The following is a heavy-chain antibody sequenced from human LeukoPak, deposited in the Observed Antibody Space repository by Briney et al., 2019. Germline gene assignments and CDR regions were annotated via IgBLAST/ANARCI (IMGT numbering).Heavy chain of an antibody. V-gene: IGHV4-38-2*01. CDR3: ARVSTTVAVKY. D-gene: IGHD4-11*01. CDR2: SYRSGST. J-gene: IGHJ4*02. CDR1: GYSISSDYY. Sequence: TSXTLSLTCAVSGYSISSDYYWGWIRPPPGKGLEWIGNSYRSGSTDYNPSLKSRVTISVDTSKNQFSLKLSSATAADTAVYYCARVSTTVAVKYWGQGILVTISS.